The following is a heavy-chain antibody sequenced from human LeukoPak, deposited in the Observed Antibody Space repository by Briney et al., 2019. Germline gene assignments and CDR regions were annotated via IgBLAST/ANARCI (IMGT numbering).Heavy chain of an antibody. CDR2: IYYSGST. V-gene: IGHV4-59*01. CDR3: SNKVYCSTTSCHPAGY. D-gene: IGHD2-2*01. Sequence: PSETLSLTCTVPGGSISSYYWSWIRQPPGKGLEWIGYIYYSGSTNYNPSLKSRVTISVDTSKNQFSLKLSSVTAADTAVYYCSNKVYCSTTSCHPAGYWGLGSLVTVSS. J-gene: IGHJ4*02. CDR1: GGSISSYY.